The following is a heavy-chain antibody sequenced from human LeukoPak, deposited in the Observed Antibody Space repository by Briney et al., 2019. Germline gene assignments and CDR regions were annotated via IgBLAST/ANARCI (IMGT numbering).Heavy chain of an antibody. Sequence: SVKVSCKASGGTFSSYAISWVRQAPGQGLEWMGGIIPIFGTANYAQKFQGRVTITADESTSTAYMELSSLRSDDTAVYYCARAPGIAVAGTSFWFDPWGQGTLVTVSS. CDR3: ARAPGIAVAGTSFWFDP. J-gene: IGHJ5*02. CDR2: IIPIFGTA. CDR1: GGTFSSYA. V-gene: IGHV1-69*13. D-gene: IGHD6-19*01.